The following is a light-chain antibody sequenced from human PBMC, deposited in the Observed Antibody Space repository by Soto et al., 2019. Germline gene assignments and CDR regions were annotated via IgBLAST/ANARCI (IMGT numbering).Light chain of an antibody. J-gene: IGKJ1*01. CDR2: GAS. CDR1: RSISSSY. CDR3: QLSATSPRT. V-gene: IGKV3-20*01. Sequence: EVVLTQSPGTLSLSPGERATLSCRTSRSISSSYLAWYQQKPGQPPRHLIYGASNRANGIPDRFSGTGSRTYFTLTITRVEPENFAVYYCQLSATSPRTFGQGTKVEVK.